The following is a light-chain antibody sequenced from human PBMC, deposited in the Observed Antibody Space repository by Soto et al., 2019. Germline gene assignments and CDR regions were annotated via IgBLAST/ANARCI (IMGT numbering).Light chain of an antibody. V-gene: IGKV3-20*01. J-gene: IGKJ4*01. CDR2: GAS. CDR1: QTIGSNY. Sequence: ESVLTQSPGTLSLSPGERATLSSRASQTIGSNYLAWYQQKPGQSPRVLIYGASIRVAGIPDRFSGSGSGTDFTLTISRLEPEDFAVYFCQQYGSSRLTFGGGTTVEIK. CDR3: QQYGSSRLT.